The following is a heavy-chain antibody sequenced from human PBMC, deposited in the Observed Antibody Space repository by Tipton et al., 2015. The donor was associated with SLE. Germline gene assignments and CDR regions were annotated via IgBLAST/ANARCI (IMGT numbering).Heavy chain of an antibody. V-gene: IGHV4-59*01. CDR3: ARQQLGGWFDP. CDR2: IYYSGST. J-gene: IGHJ5*02. D-gene: IGHD6-13*01. Sequence: LRLSCTVSGGPISRYYWSWIRQPLGKGLEWIGYIYYSGSTNYNPSLKSRVTISVDTSNNQFSLKLRSVTAADTAVYYCARQQLGGWFDPWGQGTLVTVSS. CDR1: GGPISRYY.